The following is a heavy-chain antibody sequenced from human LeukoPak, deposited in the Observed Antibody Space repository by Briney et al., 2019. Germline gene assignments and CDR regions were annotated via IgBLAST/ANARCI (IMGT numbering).Heavy chain of an antibody. CDR1: GGSINKYL. J-gene: IGHJ5*02. CDR3: ATHWLEATKTYSYWFDP. V-gene: IGHV4-4*09. Sequence: PETLSLTRSVSGGSINKYLWSWISQRPGERLGWSGYIYRGETTNYNPSLKCRVTLSLHTPKHKISLNLNSVTASDTAVYYCATHWLEATKTYSYWFDPWGQGTLVTVSS. CDR2: IYRGETT. D-gene: IGHD1/OR15-1a*01.